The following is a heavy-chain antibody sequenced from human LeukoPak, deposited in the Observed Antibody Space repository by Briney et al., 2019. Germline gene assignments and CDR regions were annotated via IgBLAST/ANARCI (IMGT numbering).Heavy chain of an antibody. V-gene: IGHV3-21*01. J-gene: IGHJ2*01. D-gene: IGHD5-24*01. Sequence: PGGSLRLSCAGSGFIFSSYSMNWVRQAPGKGLEWVSSITSSSSYIYYADSVKGRFTISRDNAKNSLYLQMNSLRAEDTAVYYCARSLETAYWYFDIWGRGTLVTVSS. CDR2: ITSSSSYI. CDR1: GFIFSSYS. CDR3: ARSLETAYWYFDI.